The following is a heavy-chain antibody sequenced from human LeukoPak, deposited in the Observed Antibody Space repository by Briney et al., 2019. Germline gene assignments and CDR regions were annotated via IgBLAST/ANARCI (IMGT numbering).Heavy chain of an antibody. V-gene: IGHV1-2*02. CDR3: ARGKTTVTTYRPFQH. CDR2: INPNSGGT. CDR1: GYTFTGYY. Sequence: ASVKVSCKASGYTFTGYYMHWVRQAPGQGLEWMGWINPNSGGTNYAQKFQDRVTMTRDTSISTAYMELSRLRSDDTAVYYCARGKTTVTTYRPFQHWGQGTLVTVSS. D-gene: IGHD4-17*01. J-gene: IGHJ1*01.